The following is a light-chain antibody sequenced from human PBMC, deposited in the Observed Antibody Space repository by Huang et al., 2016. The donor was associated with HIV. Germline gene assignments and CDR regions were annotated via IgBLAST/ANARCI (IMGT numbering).Light chain of an antibody. CDR1: QGIANH. Sequence: DIQMTQSPSSLSASVGDRVTISCRASQGIANHLAWYQQRPGKAPKLLIYAASALQSGVPSRFSGSRSGTEFALTISSLQPEDVATYFCQKYNSAPRTFGPGTKVEIK. CDR3: QKYNSAPRT. V-gene: IGKV1-27*01. J-gene: IGKJ3*01. CDR2: AAS.